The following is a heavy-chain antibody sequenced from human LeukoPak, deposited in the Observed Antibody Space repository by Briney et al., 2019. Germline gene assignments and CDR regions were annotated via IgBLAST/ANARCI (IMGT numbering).Heavy chain of an antibody. V-gene: IGHV3-74*01. CDR1: GFDFSSNW. CDR3: AKDHYWSIDY. CDR2: IKGDGIST. Sequence: PGGSLRLSCAASGFDFSSNWMDWVRHAPGQGLVWVSRIKGDGISTNYADSVKGRFTISRDIAKNTLYLQMNSLRAEDTGVYYCAKDHYWSIDYWGRGTLVTVSS. J-gene: IGHJ4*02. D-gene: IGHD3-3*01.